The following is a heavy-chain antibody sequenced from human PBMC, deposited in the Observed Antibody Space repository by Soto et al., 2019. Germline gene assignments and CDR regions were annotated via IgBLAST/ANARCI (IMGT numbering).Heavy chain of an antibody. Sequence: SETLSLTCTVSGGSISSYYWSWIRQPPGKGLEWIGYIYYSGSTNYNPSLKSRVTISVDTSKNQFSLKLSSVTAADTAVYYCARDSMVRGLDYWGQGTLVTVSS. CDR1: GGSISSYY. D-gene: IGHD3-10*01. J-gene: IGHJ4*02. V-gene: IGHV4-59*01. CDR2: IYYSGST. CDR3: ARDSMVRGLDY.